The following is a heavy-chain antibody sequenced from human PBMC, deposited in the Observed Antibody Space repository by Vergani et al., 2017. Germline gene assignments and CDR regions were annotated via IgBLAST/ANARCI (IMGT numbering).Heavy chain of an antibody. J-gene: IGHJ6*03. D-gene: IGHD5-18*01. CDR1: GFTFSSYG. CDR3: ARCPSGTAMASDSYCMDV. Sequence: QVQLVESGGGAVQPGRSLRLSCAASGFTFSSYGMHWVRQAPGKGLEWVAVIWYDASNKYYADTVKGRFTISRDNSKNTLSLQMNSLRAEDTAVYYCARCPSGTAMASDSYCMDVWGKGTTVTVSS. CDR2: IWYDASNK. V-gene: IGHV3-33*01.